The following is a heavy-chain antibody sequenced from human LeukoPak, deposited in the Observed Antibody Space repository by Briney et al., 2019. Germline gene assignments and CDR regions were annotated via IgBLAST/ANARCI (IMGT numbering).Heavy chain of an antibody. CDR2: IRYDGSNK. CDR1: GFTFSSYG. J-gene: IGHJ4*02. CDR3: AKDPTYYDFWSGPQGY. Sequence: GGSLRLSCAASGFTFSSYGMHWVRQAPGKGLEWVAFIRYDGSNKYYADSVKSRFTISRDNSKNTLYLQMNSLRAEDTAVYYCAKDPTYYDFWSGPQGYWGQGTLVTVSS. D-gene: IGHD3-3*01. V-gene: IGHV3-30*02.